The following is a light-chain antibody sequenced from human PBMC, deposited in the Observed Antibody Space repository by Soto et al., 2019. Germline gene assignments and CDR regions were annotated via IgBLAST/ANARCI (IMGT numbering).Light chain of an antibody. Sequence: QLVLTQPPSASGSPGQSVTISCTGTSSDVGAYSYVSWYQQHPGKAPKLMIYEVSKRPSGVPDRFSGSKSGNAASLTVSGLQAEDEAYYYCSSYAGSNNFVVFGGGTKLTVL. CDR1: SSDVGAYSY. V-gene: IGLV2-8*01. CDR3: SSYAGSNNFVV. CDR2: EVS. J-gene: IGLJ2*01.